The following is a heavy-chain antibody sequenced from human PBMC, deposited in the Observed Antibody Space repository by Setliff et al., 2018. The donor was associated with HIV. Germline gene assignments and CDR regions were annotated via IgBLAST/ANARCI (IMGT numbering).Heavy chain of an antibody. J-gene: IGHJ4*02. D-gene: IGHD6-19*01. CDR2: ISNDARQT. CDR1: GFEFQPYI. V-gene: IGHV3-30*03. Sequence: GESLRLSCVASGFEFQPYILHWVRQAPGKGLEWVAVISNDARQTYYSASVRGRFTISRDNAKKSLFLQMSGLRAEDTGVYYCARGSFIVMGMSVSSGGFWGQGTLVTVSS. CDR3: ARGSFIVMGMSVSSGGF.